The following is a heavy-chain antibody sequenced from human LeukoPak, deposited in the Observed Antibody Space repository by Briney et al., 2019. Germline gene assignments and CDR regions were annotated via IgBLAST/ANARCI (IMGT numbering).Heavy chain of an antibody. CDR3: ARDPFYYDAAGSDDY. CDR1: EFTFNSYS. V-gene: IGHV3-21*01. D-gene: IGHD3-22*01. CDR2: ISSGSTYI. Sequence: GGSLRLSCAASEFTFNSYSFNWIRQPPGGGLEWVSSISSGSTYIYYSDSVQGRFTVFRDNAKNSLFLQMNNLRAEDTAVYYCARDPFYYDAAGSDDYWGQGTLVTVSS. J-gene: IGHJ4*02.